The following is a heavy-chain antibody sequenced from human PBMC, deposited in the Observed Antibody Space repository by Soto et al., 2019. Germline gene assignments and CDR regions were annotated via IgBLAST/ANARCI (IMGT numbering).Heavy chain of an antibody. V-gene: IGHV4-34*01. Sequence: QVQLQQWGAGLLKPSETLSLTCDVYGGSFSGYYWSWIRQPPGKGLEWIGEINHSGSTNYNPSPKSRVTISVETSKNQFSLKLSSVTAADTAVYYCARFTHQSTSCYNFDYWGQGTLVTVSS. D-gene: IGHD2-2*02. CDR2: INHSGST. CDR1: GGSFSGYY. J-gene: IGHJ4*02. CDR3: ARFTHQSTSCYNFDY.